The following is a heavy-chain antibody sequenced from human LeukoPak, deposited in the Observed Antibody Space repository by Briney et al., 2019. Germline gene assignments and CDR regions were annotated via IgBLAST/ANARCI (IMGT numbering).Heavy chain of an antibody. CDR2: IYYSGST. J-gene: IGHJ4*02. Sequence: PSETLSLTCTVSGGSISSYYWSWIRQPPGKGLERIGYIYYSGSTNYNPSLKSRVTIPVDTSKNQFSLKLSSVTAADTAVYYCANGRSGWYFDYWGQGTLVTVSS. CDR3: ANGRSGWYFDY. V-gene: IGHV4-59*01. D-gene: IGHD6-19*01. CDR1: GGSISSYY.